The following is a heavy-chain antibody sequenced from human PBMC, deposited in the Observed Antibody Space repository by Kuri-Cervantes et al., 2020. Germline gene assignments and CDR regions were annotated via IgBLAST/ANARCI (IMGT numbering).Heavy chain of an antibody. Sequence: GGSLRLSCAASGFTFSSYGMHWVRQAPGKGLEWVAVISYDGSNKYYADSVKGRFTISRDNSKNTLYLQMNSLRDEDTAVRYCARDSGYDSRGAFDYWGQGTLVTVSS. V-gene: IGHV3-30*03. CDR3: ARDSGYDSRGAFDY. J-gene: IGHJ4*02. D-gene: IGHD3-22*01. CDR1: GFTFSSYG. CDR2: ISYDGSNK.